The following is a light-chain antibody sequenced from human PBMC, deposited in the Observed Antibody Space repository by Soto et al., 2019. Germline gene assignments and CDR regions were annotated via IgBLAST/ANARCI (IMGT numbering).Light chain of an antibody. J-gene: IGKJ4*01. CDR2: AAS. V-gene: IGKV1-9*01. Sequence: IQLTQSPSSLSASVGDRVTITCRASQDIAIYLAWYQQKPGEAPKLLIYAASTLHGGVPSRFSGSGSGTDFALTITSLQAEDFETYYCQQLRSYPSTFGGGTKVDIK. CDR1: QDIAIY. CDR3: QQLRSYPST.